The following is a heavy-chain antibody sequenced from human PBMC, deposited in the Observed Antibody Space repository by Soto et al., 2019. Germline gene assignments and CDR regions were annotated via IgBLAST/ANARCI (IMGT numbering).Heavy chain of an antibody. CDR1: GFSLSTNGMG. CDR3: PRLTRGVYDLDRLWEKFYY. J-gene: IGHJ4*02. CDR2: IYWDDDK. V-gene: IGHV2-5*02. D-gene: IGHD5-12*01. Sequence: QITVKESGLTLVKPTQTLTLTCTFSGFSLSTNGMGVGWIRQSPGKALEWLALIYWDDDKRYSPSLRSRLPITQDTSKNQVNLTSTNMQPVDTPTDYCPRLTRGVYDLDRLWEKFYYWGQGTLVTVSS.